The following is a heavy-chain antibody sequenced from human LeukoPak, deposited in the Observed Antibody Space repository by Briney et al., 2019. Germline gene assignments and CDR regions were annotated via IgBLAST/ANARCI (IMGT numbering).Heavy chain of an antibody. Sequence: GGSLRLSCAASGFTFSSYTMNWVRQAPGKGLEWVSSISSSSNYIHYADSLKGRFTISRDNANNSLYLQMNSLRAEDTAVYYCARVGTRADWGQGTLVTVSS. CDR1: GFTFSSYT. CDR2: ISSSSNYI. CDR3: ARVGTRAD. D-gene: IGHD1-1*01. J-gene: IGHJ4*02. V-gene: IGHV3-21*01.